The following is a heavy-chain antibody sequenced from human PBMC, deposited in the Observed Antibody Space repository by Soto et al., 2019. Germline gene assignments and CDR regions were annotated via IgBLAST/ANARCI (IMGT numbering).Heavy chain of an antibody. Sequence: SVKVSCKASGGTFSSYAISWVRQAPGQGLEWMGGIIPIFGTANYAQKFQGRVTITADESTSTAYMELSSLRSEDTAVYYCARALDFWSGYYYGMDVWGQGTTVTVSS. CDR2: IIPIFGTA. J-gene: IGHJ6*02. CDR1: GGTFSSYA. D-gene: IGHD3-3*01. CDR3: ARALDFWSGYYYGMDV. V-gene: IGHV1-69*13.